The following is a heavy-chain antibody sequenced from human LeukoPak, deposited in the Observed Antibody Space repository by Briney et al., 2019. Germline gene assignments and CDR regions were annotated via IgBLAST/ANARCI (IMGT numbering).Heavy chain of an antibody. D-gene: IGHD3-3*01. Sequence: GGSLRLSCAASGFTFSSYAMSWVRQGPGKGLEWVSAISGSGGSTYYADSVKGRFTISRDNSKNTLYLQMNSLRAEDTAVYYCAKNTRFLEWFYDYWGQGTLVTVSS. CDR3: AKNTRFLEWFYDY. CDR1: GFTFSSYA. J-gene: IGHJ4*02. V-gene: IGHV3-23*01. CDR2: ISGSGGST.